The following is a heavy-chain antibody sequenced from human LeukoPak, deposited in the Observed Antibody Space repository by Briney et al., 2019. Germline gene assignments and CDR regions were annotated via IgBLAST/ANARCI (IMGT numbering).Heavy chain of an antibody. D-gene: IGHD6-19*01. V-gene: IGHV3-21*01. CDR1: GFTFSSYS. J-gene: IGHJ4*02. CDR2: ITTTSSHI. Sequence: GGSLRLSCAASGFTFSSYSMNWVRQAPGKGLEWVSSITTTSSHIYYADSVKGRFTISRDNAKNSLYLQMNSLRAEDTAVYYCARHRSVAGKNYFDYWGQGTLVTVSS. CDR3: ARHRSVAGKNYFDY.